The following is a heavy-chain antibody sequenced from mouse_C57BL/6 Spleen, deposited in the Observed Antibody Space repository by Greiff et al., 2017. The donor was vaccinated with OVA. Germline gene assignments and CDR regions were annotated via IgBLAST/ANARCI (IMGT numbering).Heavy chain of an antibody. CDR2: IGPEAGGT. Sequence: VQLQQSGAELVRPGASVTLSCQASGYTFTDYELHWVKQTPVHGLEWIGSIGPEAGGTAYNQQLKGKGILTADKYSSPAYMELHSLTSEDSAVYFCAPGSDDASDYWGQGTSVTVSS. V-gene: IGHV1-15*01. D-gene: IGHD4-1*01. J-gene: IGHJ4*01. CDR1: GYTFTDYE. CDR3: APGSDDASDY.